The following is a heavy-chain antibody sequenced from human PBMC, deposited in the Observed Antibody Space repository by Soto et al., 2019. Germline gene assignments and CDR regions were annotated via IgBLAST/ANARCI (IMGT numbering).Heavy chain of an antibody. J-gene: IGHJ5*02. D-gene: IGHD1-20*01. CDR2: IYYSGST. V-gene: IGHV4-39*01. Sequence: SETLSLTCTVSGGSISSSSYYWGWIRQPPGKGLEWIGSIYYSGSTYYNPSLKSRVTISVDTSKNQFSLKLSSVTAADTAVYYCARRDDNGNDEAPFDPWGQGTVLTVSS. CDR1: GGSISSSSYY. CDR3: ARRDDNGNDEAPFDP.